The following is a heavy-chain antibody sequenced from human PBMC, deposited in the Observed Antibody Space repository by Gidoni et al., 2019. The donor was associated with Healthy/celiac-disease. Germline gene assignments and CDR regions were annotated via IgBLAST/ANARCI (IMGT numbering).Heavy chain of an antibody. V-gene: IGHV3-21*01. CDR3: ARGLLLLWFGEDGCPWFDP. CDR1: GFTFSSYR. CDR2: ISSSSSYI. Sequence: EVQLVESGGGLVKPGGSLRLACAASGFTFSSYRLNWVRQAPGKGLEWVSSISSSSSYIYYADSVKGRFTISRDNAKNSLYLQMNSLRAEDTAVYYCARGLLLLWFGEDGCPWFDPWGQGTLVTVSS. D-gene: IGHD3-10*01. J-gene: IGHJ5*02.